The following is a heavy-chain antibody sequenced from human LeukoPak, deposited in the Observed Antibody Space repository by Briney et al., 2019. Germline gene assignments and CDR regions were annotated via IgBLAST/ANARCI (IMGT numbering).Heavy chain of an antibody. J-gene: IGHJ4*02. CDR3: ARDEQQLVSFDY. V-gene: IGHV4-34*01. CDR2: INHSGST. Sequence: SETLSLTCAVYGGSFSGYYCSWLRHPPAKGLHWIGEINHSGSTNYNPSLNSRVTISVDTSKNHSSLKLSSVTAADTAVYYCARDEQQLVSFDYWGQGTLVTVSS. CDR1: GGSFSGYY. D-gene: IGHD6-13*01.